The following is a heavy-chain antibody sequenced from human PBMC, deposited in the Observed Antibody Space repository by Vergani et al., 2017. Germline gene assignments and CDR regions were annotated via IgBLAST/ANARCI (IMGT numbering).Heavy chain of an antibody. V-gene: IGHV4-31*03. CDR1: GGSIISGGYY. Sequence: QVQLHESGPGLVKPSQTLSLTCTVSGGSIISGGYYWSWVRQLPGKGLEWIGYIYYTGKTYYNPSLKGRVTRSADTSRNQLYLKLCAVTAAGTAVYYCARDFGSNYNRFDPWGQGTLVTGSS. J-gene: IGHJ5*02. CDR3: ARDFGSNYNRFDP. CDR2: IYYTGKT. D-gene: IGHD3-3*01.